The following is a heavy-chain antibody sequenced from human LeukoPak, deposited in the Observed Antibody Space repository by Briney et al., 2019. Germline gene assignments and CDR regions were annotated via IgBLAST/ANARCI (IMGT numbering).Heavy chain of an antibody. Sequence: QTGGSLRLSRAASGFIFSDYAMSWVRQAPGKGLEYLSGMSKSGYFTYDTESVKGRFTISRDNSKNMLYLQMSDLRVEDTAIYYCAKFNGWQLAEYYLDYWGHGTLVTVSS. CDR3: AKFNGWQLAEYYLDY. J-gene: IGHJ4*01. V-gene: IGHV3-23*01. D-gene: IGHD6-13*01. CDR2: MSKSGYFT. CDR1: GFIFSDYA.